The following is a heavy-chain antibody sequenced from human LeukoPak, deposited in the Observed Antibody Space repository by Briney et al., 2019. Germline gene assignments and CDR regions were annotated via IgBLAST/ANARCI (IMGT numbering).Heavy chain of an antibody. CDR2: TYSGGST. CDR3: ARSRYSSGWYYRIPFDY. D-gene: IGHD6-19*01. CDR1: GFTVSSNY. Sequence: PGGSLRLSCAASGFTVSSNYMSWVRQAPGKGLEWVSVTYSGGSTYYADSVKGRFTISRDNSKNTLYLQMNSLRAEDTAVYYCARSRYSSGWYYRIPFDYWGQGTLVTVSS. J-gene: IGHJ4*02. V-gene: IGHV3-66*01.